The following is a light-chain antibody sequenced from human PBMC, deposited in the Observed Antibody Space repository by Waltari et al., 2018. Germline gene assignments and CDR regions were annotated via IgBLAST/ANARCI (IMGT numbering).Light chain of an antibody. J-gene: IGKJ4*01. CDR3: QQYFKTPLT. V-gene: IGKV4-1*01. CDR2: WAS. CDR1: QTILYSSSNKND. Sequence: DIVMTQSPDSLTVSLGERATIHCKSSQTILYSSSNKNDLAWYQQKPRQPPKLLIYWASTRESGVPDRFSGTGSGTDFTLTISRLQAEDVAVYYCQQYFKTPLTFGGGTKVEIK.